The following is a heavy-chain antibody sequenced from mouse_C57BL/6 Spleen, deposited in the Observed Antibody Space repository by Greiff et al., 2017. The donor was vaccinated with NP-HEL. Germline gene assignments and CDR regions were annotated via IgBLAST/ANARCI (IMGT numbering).Heavy chain of an antibody. V-gene: IGHV1-80*01. J-gene: IGHJ3*01. CDR1: GYAFSSYW. CDR3: AGGGDGNCGGGWAY. Sequence: VQLQQSGAELVKPGASVKISCKASGYAFSSYWMNWVKQRPGKGLEWIGQIYPGDGDTNYNGKFKGKATLTADKSSSTAYMQLSSLTSEDSAVYFCAGGGDGNCGGGWAYWGQGTLVTVSA. D-gene: IGHD2-1*01. CDR2: IYPGDGDT.